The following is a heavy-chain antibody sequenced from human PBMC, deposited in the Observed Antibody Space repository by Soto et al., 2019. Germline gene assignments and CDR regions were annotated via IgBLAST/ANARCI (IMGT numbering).Heavy chain of an antibody. Sequence: QVQLVESGGGVVQPGRSLRLSCAASGFTFSSYAMHWVRQAPGKGLEWVAVISYDGSNKYYADSVKGRFTISRDNSKNTLYLQMNSLRAEDTAVYYCARDPGYSESGWFDPWGQGTLVTVSS. V-gene: IGHV3-30-3*01. J-gene: IGHJ5*02. CDR1: GFTFSSYA. CDR2: ISYDGSNK. D-gene: IGHD5-18*01. CDR3: ARDPGYSESGWFDP.